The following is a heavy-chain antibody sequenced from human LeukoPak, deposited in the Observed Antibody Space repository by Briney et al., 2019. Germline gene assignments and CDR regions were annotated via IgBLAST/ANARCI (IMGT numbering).Heavy chain of an antibody. Sequence: GGSLRLSCAASGFTFSSYWMHWVRQAPGKGLVWVSRINSDGSSTSYADSVKGRFTISRDNSKNTLYLQMNSLRDEDTALYYCAIHGGGTIRIEAFDVWGQGTMVTISS. D-gene: IGHD3-3*01. CDR2: INSDGSST. V-gene: IGHV3-74*01. CDR3: AIHGGGTIRIEAFDV. J-gene: IGHJ3*01. CDR1: GFTFSSYW.